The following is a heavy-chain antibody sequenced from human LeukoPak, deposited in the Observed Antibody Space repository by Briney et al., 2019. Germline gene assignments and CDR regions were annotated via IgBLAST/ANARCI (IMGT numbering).Heavy chain of an antibody. CDR3: ARRWNYGRNYYIDV. V-gene: IGHV4-34*01. Sequence: PSETLSLTCAVYGGSFSNYYWSWIRQPPGKGLEWIGEINDSRRINYNPSLMSRVTISVDTSKNQFSLRLNSVTARDAAVYYCARRWNYGRNYYIDVWGKGAKVSVSS. CDR2: INDSRRI. CDR1: GGSFSNYY. J-gene: IGHJ6*03. D-gene: IGHD1-7*01.